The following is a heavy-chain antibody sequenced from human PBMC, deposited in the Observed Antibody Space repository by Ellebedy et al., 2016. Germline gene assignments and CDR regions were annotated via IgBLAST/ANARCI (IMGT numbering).Heavy chain of an antibody. J-gene: IGHJ4*02. V-gene: IGHV3-30*18. CDR1: GFPFGTFG. D-gene: IGHD5-12*01. CDR3: AKEQGYSGYPQDY. Sequence: GGSLRLXXAASGFPFGTFGIHWVRQAPGKGLEWVALISNDGNIIHYHDSVKGRFTISRDNSNNTVYLQMSSLRAEDTAVYFCAKEQGYSGYPQDYWGQGTLVTVSS. CDR2: ISNDGNII.